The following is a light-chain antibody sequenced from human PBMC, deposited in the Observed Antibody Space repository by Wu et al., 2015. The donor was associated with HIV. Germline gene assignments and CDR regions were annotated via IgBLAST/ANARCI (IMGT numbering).Light chain of an antibody. CDR2: GAS. J-gene: IGKJ3*01. V-gene: IGKV3-20*01. Sequence: EIVLTQSPGTLSLSPGERATLSCRASQSVSSSYLAWYQQKPGQAPRLLIYGASSRATGIPDRFIGSGSGTDFTLTISRLEPEDFAVYYCQQYGSSPFTFGPGTKVDIK. CDR3: QQYGSSPFT. CDR1: QSVSSSY.